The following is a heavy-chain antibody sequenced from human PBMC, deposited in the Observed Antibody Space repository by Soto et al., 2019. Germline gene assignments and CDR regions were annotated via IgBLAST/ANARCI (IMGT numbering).Heavy chain of an antibody. CDR3: AREFCSGGNCYTYYSDP. D-gene: IGHD2-15*01. Sequence: HPGGSLRLSCAASGLTFNRYWMHWVRHAPGKGLVWVSHINTDGSNTNYADSVKGRFTISRDNAKSTLFLQMNSLRDEDAAVYYCAREFCSGGNCYTYYSDPWGQGIQVTV. J-gene: IGHJ5*02. V-gene: IGHV3-74*01. CDR1: GLTFNRYW. CDR2: INTDGSNT.